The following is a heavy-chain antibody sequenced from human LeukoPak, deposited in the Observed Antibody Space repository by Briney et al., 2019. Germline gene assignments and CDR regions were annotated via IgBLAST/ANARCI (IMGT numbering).Heavy chain of an antibody. V-gene: IGHV3-15*01. J-gene: IGHJ4*02. CDR3: TTDHAITFGGGNDY. CDR1: GFTFDDYG. D-gene: IGHD3-16*01. CDR2: IKSKTDGGTT. Sequence: GGSLRLSCAASGFTFDDYGMSWVRQAPGKGLEWVGRIKSKTDGGTTDYAAPVKGRFTISRDDSKNTLYLQMNSLKTEDTAVYYCTTDHAITFGGGNDYWGQGTLVTVSS.